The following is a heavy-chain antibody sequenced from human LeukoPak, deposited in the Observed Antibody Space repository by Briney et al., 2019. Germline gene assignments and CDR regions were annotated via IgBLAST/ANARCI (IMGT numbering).Heavy chain of an antibody. D-gene: IGHD2-2*02. CDR1: GYTFTSYG. CDR3: ARDGVVPAAIRYYYYGMDV. Sequence: ASVKVSCKASGYTFTSYGISWVRQAPGQGLEWMGWISAYNGNTNYAQKLQGRVTMTTDTSTSTAHMELRSLRSDDTAVYYCARDGVVPAAIRYYYYGMDVWGQGTTVTVSS. V-gene: IGHV1-18*01. CDR2: ISAYNGNT. J-gene: IGHJ6*02.